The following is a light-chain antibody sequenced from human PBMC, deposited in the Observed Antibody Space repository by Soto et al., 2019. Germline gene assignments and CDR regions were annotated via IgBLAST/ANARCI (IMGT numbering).Light chain of an antibody. CDR3: QQSYSGPLT. J-gene: IGKJ4*01. Sequence: DIQMTQSPSSLSASVGDRVTITCRASQSISSYLNWYQQKPGKAPKVLIYAASSLQSGVPSRFSGIGSGTDFTLSISSLQPEDFETYYCQQSYSGPLTFGGGTKVEIK. CDR1: QSISSY. CDR2: AAS. V-gene: IGKV1-39*01.